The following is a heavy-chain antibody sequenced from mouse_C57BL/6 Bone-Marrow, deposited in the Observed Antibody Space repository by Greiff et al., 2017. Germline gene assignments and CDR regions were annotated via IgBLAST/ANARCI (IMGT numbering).Heavy chain of an antibody. D-gene: IGHD1-1*01. Sequence: VQLKESGAELVRPGTSVKVSCKASGYAFTNYLIEWVKQRPGQGLEWIGVINPGSGGTNYNEKFKGKATLTADKSSSTAYMQLSILPSEDSAVYFCAVWYYGSSYGFAYWGQGTLVTVSA. CDR2: INPGSGGT. V-gene: IGHV1-54*01. CDR3: AVWYYGSSYGFAY. CDR1: GYAFTNYL. J-gene: IGHJ3*01.